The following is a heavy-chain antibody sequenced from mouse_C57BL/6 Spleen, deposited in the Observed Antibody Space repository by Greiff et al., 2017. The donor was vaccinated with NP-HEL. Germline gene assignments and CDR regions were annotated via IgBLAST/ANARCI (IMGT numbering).Heavy chain of an antibody. Sequence: QVQLQQSGPELVKPGASVKLSCKASGYAFSSSWMNWVKQRPGKGLEWIGRIYTGDGDTTYNGKFKGKATLTADKSSSTAYMQLSSLTSEDSAVYFCARDYGSRTRYFDVWGTGTTVTVSS. CDR1: GYAFSSSW. D-gene: IGHD1-1*01. CDR2: IYTGDGDT. V-gene: IGHV1-82*01. J-gene: IGHJ1*03. CDR3: ARDYGSRTRYFDV.